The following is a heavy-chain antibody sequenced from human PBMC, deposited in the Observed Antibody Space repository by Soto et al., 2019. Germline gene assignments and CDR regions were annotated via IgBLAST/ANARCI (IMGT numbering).Heavy chain of an antibody. J-gene: IGHJ4*02. CDR2: ISSSGSTI. CDR1: GFTFSSYE. Sequence: EVQLVESGGGLVQPGGSLRLSCAASGFTFSSYEMNWVRQAPGKGLEWVSYISSSGSTIYYADSVKGRFTISRDNAKNSLDLQMNSLRAEDTAVYYCARAKYCGGDCYSDPSYYFDYWGQGTLVTVSS. V-gene: IGHV3-48*03. D-gene: IGHD2-21*02. CDR3: ARAKYCGGDCYSDPSYYFDY.